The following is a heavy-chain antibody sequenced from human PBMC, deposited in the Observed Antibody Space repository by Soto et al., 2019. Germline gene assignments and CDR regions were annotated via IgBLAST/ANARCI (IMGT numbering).Heavy chain of an antibody. D-gene: IGHD6-6*01. V-gene: IGHV3-23*01. CDR1: GFTFSNSA. Sequence: EVQLLESGGGLVRPGGSLRLSCAASGFTFSNSAMNWVRQAPGKGLEWVSAISGSGGSTYYADSVKGRFTISRDNSKNTLYLQMNSLRAEDTAVYYCAKDGFGSSPTLGGQGTLVTVSS. CDR3: AKDGFGSSPTL. J-gene: IGHJ4*02. CDR2: ISGSGGST.